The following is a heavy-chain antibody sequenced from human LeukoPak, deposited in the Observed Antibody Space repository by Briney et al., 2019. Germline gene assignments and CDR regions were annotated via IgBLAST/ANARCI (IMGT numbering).Heavy chain of an antibody. D-gene: IGHD5-12*01. V-gene: IGHV3-23*01. CDR3: AKGGYDYVEMGYFDY. J-gene: IGHJ4*02. Sequence: GGSLTLSCAASGFSFSNYAMSWVRQAPGKGLEWVSLIIASSGATFYADSVKGRFTISRDNSKNTLYMQMNSVRAEDTALYYCAKGGYDYVEMGYFDYWGQGTLVTVSS. CDR2: IIASSGAT. CDR1: GFSFSNYA.